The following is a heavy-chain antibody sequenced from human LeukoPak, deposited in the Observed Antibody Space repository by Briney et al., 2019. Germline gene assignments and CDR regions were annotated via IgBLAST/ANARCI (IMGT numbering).Heavy chain of an antibody. D-gene: IGHD1-26*01. V-gene: IGHV3-23*01. CDR2: IRGSGGST. CDR1: GFTFSSYA. J-gene: IGHJ4*02. CDR3: AKVRTRGGGSYLSPSPYFDY. Sequence: GGSLRLSCAASGFTFSSYAMSWVRQAPGKGLEWVSAIRGSGGSTYYADSVKGRFTISRDNSKNTLYLQMNSLRAEDTAVYYCAKVRTRGGGSYLSPSPYFDYWGQGTLVTVSS.